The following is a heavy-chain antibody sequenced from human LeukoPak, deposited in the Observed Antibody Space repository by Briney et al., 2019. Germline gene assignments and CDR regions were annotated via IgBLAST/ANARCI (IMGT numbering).Heavy chain of an antibody. V-gene: IGHV4-38-2*02. D-gene: IGHD3-3*01. CDR2: INHSGTT. CDR1: GFSINSAYY. Sequence: SETLSLTCTVSGFSINSAYYWGWIRQPPGKGKEWIGAINHSGTTYHNPSLKSRVTISVDTSNNQFSLRLSYVTAADTAVYYCARLPRSVFGVDYIDYWGQGTLVPVSS. J-gene: IGHJ4*02. CDR3: ARLPRSVFGVDYIDY.